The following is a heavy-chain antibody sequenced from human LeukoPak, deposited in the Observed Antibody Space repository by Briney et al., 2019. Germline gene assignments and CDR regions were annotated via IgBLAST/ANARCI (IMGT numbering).Heavy chain of an antibody. J-gene: IGHJ6*02. V-gene: IGHV3-30*03. CDR1: GFTFSSYG. CDR2: ISYDGSNK. Sequence: GGSLRLSCAASGFTFSSYGMHWVRQAPGKGLEWVAVISYDGSNKYYADSVKGRFTISRDNSKNTLYLQMNSLRAEDTAVYYCARDQRGDSYPYYGMDVWGQGTTVTVSS. CDR3: ARDQRGDSYPYYGMDV. D-gene: IGHD2-21*02.